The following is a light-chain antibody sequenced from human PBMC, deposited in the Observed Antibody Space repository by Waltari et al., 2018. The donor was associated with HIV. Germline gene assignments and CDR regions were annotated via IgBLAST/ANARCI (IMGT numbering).Light chain of an antibody. CDR1: QSISNNY. CDR3: QQYGSSPLT. CDR2: DAS. J-gene: IGKJ4*01. Sequence: EIVLTQSPATLSLSPGERATLSCGASQSISNNYLAWYQQKPGQAPRFLIYDASNRATGIADRFRGSGSGTDFTLTITRLEPEDFAVYYCQQYGSSPLTFGGGTKVEIK. V-gene: IGKV3D-20*01.